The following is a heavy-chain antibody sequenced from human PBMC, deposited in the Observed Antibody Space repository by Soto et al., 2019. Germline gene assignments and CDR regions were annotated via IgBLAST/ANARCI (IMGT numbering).Heavy chain of an antibody. D-gene: IGHD1-26*01. CDR2: VFWDGGE. CDR3: TQVYGSGSWGWYFHS. Sequence: QITLRESGPSLVKPTETLTLTCTFSGFSLTTTDVGVGWIRQPPGKALEWLAVVFWDGGERYSPSLKSRVTITKDTSKDQVVFTMTNMDPADTATYYCTQVYGSGSWGWYFHSWGQGTLVTVSS. CDR1: GFSLTTTDVG. V-gene: IGHV2-5*02. J-gene: IGHJ4*02.